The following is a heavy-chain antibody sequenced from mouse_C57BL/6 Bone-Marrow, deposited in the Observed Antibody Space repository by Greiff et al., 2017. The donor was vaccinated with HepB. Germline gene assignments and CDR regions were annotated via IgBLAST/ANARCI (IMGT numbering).Heavy chain of an antibody. CDR2: IDPSDSYT. CDR1: GYTFTSYW. J-gene: IGHJ3*01. Sequence: VKLQQPGAELVRPGTSVKLSCKASGYTFTSYWMHWVKQRPGQGLEWIGVIDPSDSYTNYNQKFKGKATLTVDTSSSTAYMQLSSLTSEDSAVYYCACPYYYGSSWPWFAYWGQGTLVTVSA. D-gene: IGHD1-1*01. V-gene: IGHV1-59*01. CDR3: ACPYYYGSSWPWFAY.